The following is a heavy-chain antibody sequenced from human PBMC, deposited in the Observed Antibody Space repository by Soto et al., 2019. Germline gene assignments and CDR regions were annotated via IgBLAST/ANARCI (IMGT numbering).Heavy chain of an antibody. Sequence: QVQLVQSGAEVKKPGSSVKVSCKASGDTFTIFAISWVRQAPGLGLEWMGGIIPTIGTTNYAQRFQGRITITGEKSTGTAYMESGSLKSEDTAVYLRTRVLGSGNEPGDYRGQRTLVTVSS. CDR2: IIPTIGTT. J-gene: IGHJ4*02. CDR1: GDTFTIFA. V-gene: IGHV1-69*14. D-gene: IGHD2-15*01. CDR3: TRVLGSGNEPGDY.